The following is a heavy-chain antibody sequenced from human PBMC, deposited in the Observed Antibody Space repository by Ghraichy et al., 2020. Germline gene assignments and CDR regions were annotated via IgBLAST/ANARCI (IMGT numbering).Heavy chain of an antibody. D-gene: IGHD6-13*01. J-gene: IGHJ4*02. V-gene: IGHV3-23*01. Sequence: GGSLRLSCAASGFTFSSYAMSWVRQAPGKGLEWVSAISGSGGSTYYADSVKGRFTISRDNSKNTLYLQMNSLRAEDTAVYYCAKDPSSSWYRPRWGYWGQGTLVTVSS. CDR1: GFTFSSYA. CDR2: ISGSGGST. CDR3: AKDPSSSWYRPRWGY.